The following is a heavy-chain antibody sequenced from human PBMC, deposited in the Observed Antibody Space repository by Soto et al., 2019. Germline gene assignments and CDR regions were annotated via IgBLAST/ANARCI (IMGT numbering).Heavy chain of an antibody. CDR3: ARQGWGGNAFDI. V-gene: IGHV4-30-2*01. J-gene: IGHJ3*02. D-gene: IGHD1-26*01. CDR1: GGSISSGGYS. CDR2: IYHSGST. Sequence: ASETLSLTCAVAGGSISSGGYSWSWIRQPPGKGLEWIGYIYHSGSTYYNPSLKRRVTISVDRSKNQFSLKLSSVTAADPAVYYCARQGWGGNAFDIWGQGTMVTVSS.